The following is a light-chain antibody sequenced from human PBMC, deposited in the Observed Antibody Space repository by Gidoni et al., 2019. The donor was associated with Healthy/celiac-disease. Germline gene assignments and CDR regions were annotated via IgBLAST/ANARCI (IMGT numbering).Light chain of an antibody. J-gene: IGLJ3*02. CDR3: SSYTSSSPWV. V-gene: IGLV2-14*01. CDR2: EVS. Sequence: PLTPPSPVSGSPGPAITISCSGTSSDVGGYNHVSWYQQPPGKAPKLMIYEVSKRPSGVSNRFSGSKSGNTASLTISGLQAEDEADYYCSSYTSSSPWVFGGGTKLTVL. CDR1: SSDVGGYNH.